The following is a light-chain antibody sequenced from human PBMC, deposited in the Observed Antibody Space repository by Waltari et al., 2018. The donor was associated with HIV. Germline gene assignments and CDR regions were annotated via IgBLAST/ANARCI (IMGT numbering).Light chain of an antibody. CDR3: QQYYTTPLT. CDR2: WAF. Sequence: DIVMTQSPESLPVSLGERASINCKSSQSRLYTSNNENFLAWYQQKPGQPPKLLIYWAFTRESGVPDRFSGSGSGTDFTLTISGLQADDVAIYYCQQYYTTPLTFGGGTKVEI. CDR1: QSRLYTSNNENF. V-gene: IGKV4-1*01. J-gene: IGKJ4*01.